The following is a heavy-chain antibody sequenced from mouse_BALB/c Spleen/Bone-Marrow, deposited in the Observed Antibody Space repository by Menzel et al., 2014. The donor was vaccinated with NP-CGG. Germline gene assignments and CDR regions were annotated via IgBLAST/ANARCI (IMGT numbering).Heavy chain of an antibody. CDR2: INPYNGGT. Sequence: EVQLVESGPELVKPGTSVKISCKASGYSFTVYTMNWVKQSHERNLEWIGLINPYNGGTSYNQKFKGKATLTVDKSSSTAYMELLGLTSEDSAVYYCAREDYSYAMDYWGQGTSVAVSS. CDR3: AREDYSYAMDY. CDR1: GYSFTVYT. V-gene: IGHV1-18*01. J-gene: IGHJ4*01.